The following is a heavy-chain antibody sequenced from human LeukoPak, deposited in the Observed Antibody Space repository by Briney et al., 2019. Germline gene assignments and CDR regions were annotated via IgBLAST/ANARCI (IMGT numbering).Heavy chain of an antibody. Sequence: SETLSLTCTVSGGSISSYYWSWIRQPPGKGLEWIGYVYYSGRTNYNPSLKSRVTISVDTSKNQFSLKLSSVTAADTAVYYCARTFSEGYYYYGMDVWGQGTTVTVSS. J-gene: IGHJ6*02. D-gene: IGHD3-16*01. CDR2: VYYSGRT. CDR1: GGSISSYY. V-gene: IGHV4-59*01. CDR3: ARTFSEGYYYYGMDV.